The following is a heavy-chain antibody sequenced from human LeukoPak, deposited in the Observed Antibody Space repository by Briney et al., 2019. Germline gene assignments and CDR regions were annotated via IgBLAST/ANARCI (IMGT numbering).Heavy chain of an antibody. Sequence: PSQTLSLTCTVSGGSISSGGYYWSWIRQHPGKGLEWIGYIYYSGSTYYNPSLKSRVTISVDTTKNQFSLKLSSVTAADTAVYYCARDQDYGGKGVLDYWGQGTLVTVSS. D-gene: IGHD4-23*01. CDR3: ARDQDYGGKGVLDY. CDR1: GGSISSGGYY. J-gene: IGHJ4*02. V-gene: IGHV4-31*03. CDR2: IYYSGST.